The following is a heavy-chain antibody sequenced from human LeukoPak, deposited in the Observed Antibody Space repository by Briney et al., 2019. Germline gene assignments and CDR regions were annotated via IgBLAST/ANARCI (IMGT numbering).Heavy chain of an antibody. Sequence: ASVKVSCKASGGTFSGYAISWVRQAPGQGLEWMGGIIPIFGTANYAQKFQGRVTITADESTSTAYMELSSLRSEDTAVYYCARDNPSIPDRPIWEHQSTDAFDIWGQGTMVTVSS. CDR2: IIPIFGTA. CDR1: GGTFSGYA. V-gene: IGHV1-69*01. CDR3: ARDNPSIPDRPIWEHQSTDAFDI. J-gene: IGHJ3*02. D-gene: IGHD1-26*01.